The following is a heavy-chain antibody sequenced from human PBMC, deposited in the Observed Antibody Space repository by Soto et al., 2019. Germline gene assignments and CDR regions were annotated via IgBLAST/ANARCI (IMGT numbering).Heavy chain of an antibody. D-gene: IGHD3-10*01. CDR1: GFSLSTSGVG. J-gene: IGHJ4*02. V-gene: IGHV2-5*02. CDR2: IYWDDNK. Sequence: SGPTLVNPTQTLPLTCPFSGFSLSTSGVGVGWIRLPPGKALEWLALIYWDDNKRFSPSLKSSLTITKDTSKNQVVLTMTNMDPVDTATYFCAHNTYYHASGSPTSYFDSWGQGTLVTVSS. CDR3: AHNTYYHASGSPTSYFDS.